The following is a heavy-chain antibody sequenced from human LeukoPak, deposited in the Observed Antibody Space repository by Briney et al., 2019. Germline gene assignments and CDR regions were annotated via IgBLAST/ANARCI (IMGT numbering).Heavy chain of an antibody. J-gene: IGHJ3*02. D-gene: IGHD5-12*01. CDR2: IYPGDSDT. V-gene: IGHV5-51*01. CDR3: ATPGYSGSNALDI. Sequence: GESLKISCKGSGYSFTSYWIGWVRQMPGKGLEWMGIIYPGDSDTRYSPSFRGQVTISADKAVSTAYLQWSSLKASDTAMYYCATPGYSGSNALDIWGQGTMVTVSS. CDR1: GYSFTSYW.